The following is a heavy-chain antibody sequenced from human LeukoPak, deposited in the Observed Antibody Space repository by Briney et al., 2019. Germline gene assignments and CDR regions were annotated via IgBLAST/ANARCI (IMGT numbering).Heavy chain of an antibody. CDR2: IYYSGST. V-gene: IGHV4-31*03. D-gene: IGHD4-17*01. J-gene: IGHJ4*02. CDR1: GGSISSGGYY. CDR3: ARDLNYGGYVPY. Sequence: SQTLSLTCTVSGGSISSGGYYWSWIRQHPGKGLEWIGYIYYSGSTYYNPSLKSRVTISLDRSKNQFSLKLSSVTAADTAVYYCARDLNYGGYVPYWGQGTLVTVSS.